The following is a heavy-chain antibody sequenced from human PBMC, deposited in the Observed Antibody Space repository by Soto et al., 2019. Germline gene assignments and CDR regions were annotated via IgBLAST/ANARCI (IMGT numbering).Heavy chain of an antibody. CDR2: IYWDDDK. J-gene: IGHJ4*02. V-gene: IGHV2-5*02. CDR1: GFSLTTRPMG. Sequence: QITLKESGPTLVKPTQTLTLTCTFSGFSLTTRPMGVGWVRQPPGKALEWLVVIYWDDDKRYSPSLKSMLTITKETSNNQVVLTMTNMDPVDTATYYCAHRLSGYSWNGGYFDYWGQGALVTVSS. CDR3: AHRLSGYSWNGGYFDY. D-gene: IGHD1-1*01.